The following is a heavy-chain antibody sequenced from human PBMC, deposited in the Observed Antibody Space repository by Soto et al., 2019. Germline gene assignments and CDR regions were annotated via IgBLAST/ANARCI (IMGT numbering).Heavy chain of an antibody. CDR1: GGSITDKW. CDR3: AREGDHPFSLGY. Sequence: QVQLQESGPGLVKPSGILSLTCAVSGGSITDKWWSWIRQTPGKGLEWIGEVHHRGSTNYSPSLKSRFTLSVDTSKNDFSLKLFSLTAADTAIYYCAREGDHPFSLGYWGQGTLVTVSS. V-gene: IGHV4-4*02. J-gene: IGHJ4*02. D-gene: IGHD3-16*01. CDR2: VHHRGST.